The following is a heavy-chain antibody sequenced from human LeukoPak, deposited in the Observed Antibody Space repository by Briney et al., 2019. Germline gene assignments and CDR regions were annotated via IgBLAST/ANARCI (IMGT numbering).Heavy chain of an antibody. CDR3: ARDKAGATAFDI. Sequence: PGGSLRLSCAASGFTVSSNYTSWVRQAPGKGLEWVSVIYSGGSTYYADSVKGRFTISRDNSKNTLYLQMNSLRAEDTAVYYCARDKAGATAFDIWGQGTMVTVSS. D-gene: IGHD1-26*01. J-gene: IGHJ3*02. CDR1: GFTVSSNY. V-gene: IGHV3-53*01. CDR2: IYSGGST.